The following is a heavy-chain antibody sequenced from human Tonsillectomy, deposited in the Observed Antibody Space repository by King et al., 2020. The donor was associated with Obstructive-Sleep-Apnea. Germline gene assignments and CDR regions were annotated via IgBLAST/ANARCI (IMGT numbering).Heavy chain of an antibody. CDR2: ISGRGGST. CDR1: GFTFSTFA. D-gene: IGHD4-17*01. J-gene: IGHJ4*02. V-gene: IGHV3-23*01. Sequence: VQLMESGGGLVQPGGSLRLSCAASGFTFSTFAMSWVRQAPGKGLEWVSAISGRGGSTYYADSVGGRFTISRDNSKNTLYLQMNSLRAEDTAVYYCARGPDYGDYYFDYWGQGTLVTVSS. CDR3: ARGPDYGDYYFDY.